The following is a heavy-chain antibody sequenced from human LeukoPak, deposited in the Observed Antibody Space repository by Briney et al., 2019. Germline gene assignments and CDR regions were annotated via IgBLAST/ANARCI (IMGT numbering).Heavy chain of an antibody. J-gene: IGHJ6*04. V-gene: IGHV4-61*02. CDR3: ARDTILDV. CDR2: IYTSGST. CDR1: GGSISSGSYY. D-gene: IGHD3-3*01. Sequence: PSETLSLTCTVSGGSISSGSYYWSWIRQPAGKGLEWIGRIYTSGSTNYNPSLKSRVTISVDTSKNQFSLKLSSVTAADTVVYYCARDTILDVWGKGATVTVFS.